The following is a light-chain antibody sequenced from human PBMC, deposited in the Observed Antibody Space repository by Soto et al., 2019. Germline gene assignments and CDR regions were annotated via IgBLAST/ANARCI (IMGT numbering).Light chain of an antibody. CDR3: MQGTHWPPT. Sequence: DVVMTQSPLSLPVTLGQPASISCRSSQTLVYSDVNTFLNWSQQRPGQSPRRLIYKFSNRDCGVPDRFSGSGSGTVLTQKISRVEAEGVGIYSCMQGTHWPPTCGQGTKVEIK. CDR2: KFS. V-gene: IGKV2-30*01. CDR1: QTLVYSDVNTF. J-gene: IGKJ1*01.